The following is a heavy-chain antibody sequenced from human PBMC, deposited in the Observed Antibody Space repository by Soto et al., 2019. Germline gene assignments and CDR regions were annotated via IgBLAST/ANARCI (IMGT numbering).Heavy chain of an antibody. D-gene: IGHD1-1*01. CDR2: ISWNSGSI. Sequence: GGSLRLSCAASGFTFDDYAMHWVRQAPGKGLEWVSGISWNSGSIGYADSVKGRFTISRDNAKNSLYLQMNSLRAEDTALYYCAKDMDWNPGRVLTDYWGQGTLVTVSS. J-gene: IGHJ4*02. CDR3: AKDMDWNPGRVLTDY. V-gene: IGHV3-9*01. CDR1: GFTFDDYA.